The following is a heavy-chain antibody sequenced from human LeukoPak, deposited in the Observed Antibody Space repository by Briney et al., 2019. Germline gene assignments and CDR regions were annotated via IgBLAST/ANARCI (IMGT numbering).Heavy chain of an antibody. CDR3: ARVVYCSGGSCYYFDY. D-gene: IGHD2-15*01. V-gene: IGHV3-64*01. CDR1: GFTFSSYA. J-gene: IGHJ4*02. CDR2: ISSNGGST. Sequence: GGSLRLSCAASGFTFSSYAMHWVRQAPGKGLEYVSAISSNGGSTYYANSVKGRFTISRDNSKNTLYLQMGSLRAEDMAVYYCARVVYCSGGSCYYFDYWGQGTLVTVSS.